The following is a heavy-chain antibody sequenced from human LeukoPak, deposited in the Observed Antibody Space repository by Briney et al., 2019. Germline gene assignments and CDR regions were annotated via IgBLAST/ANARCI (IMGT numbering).Heavy chain of an antibody. CDR2: MNPNSGNT. D-gene: IGHD6-19*01. Sequence: ASVKVSCKASGYTFTSYGISWVRQATGQGLEWMGWMNPNSGNTGYAQKFQGRVTMTRNTSISTAYMELSSLRSEDTAVYYCARSYSSGWYGRDAFDIWGQGTMVTVSS. J-gene: IGHJ3*02. V-gene: IGHV1-8*02. CDR3: ARSYSSGWYGRDAFDI. CDR1: GYTFTSYG.